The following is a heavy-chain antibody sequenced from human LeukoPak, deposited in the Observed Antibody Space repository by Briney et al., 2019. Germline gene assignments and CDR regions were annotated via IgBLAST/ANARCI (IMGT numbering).Heavy chain of an antibody. CDR3: ARESYYYDSSGYYHPYGMDV. D-gene: IGHD3-22*01. CDR2: KKQDGSEK. V-gene: IGHV3-7*01. CDR1: GFTFSSYW. J-gene: IGHJ6*02. Sequence: GSLRPSCAASGFTFSSYWMSWVREAPGKGLEWVANKKQDGSEKYYVDSVKGRFTISRDNAKNSLYLQMNSLRAEDTAVYYCARESYYYDSSGYYHPYGMDVWGQGTTVTVSS.